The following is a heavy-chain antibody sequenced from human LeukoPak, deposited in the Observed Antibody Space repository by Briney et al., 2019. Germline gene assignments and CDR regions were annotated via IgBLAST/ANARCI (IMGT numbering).Heavy chain of an antibody. Sequence: SETLSLTCAVYGRSFSGYYWSWIRQPPGKGLEWIGEINQSGSTNYNPSLKSRVTISVDTSKNQFSLKLSSVTAADTAVYYCARHHSGSYYFGSEYYFDYWGQGTVVTVPS. CDR2: INQSGST. D-gene: IGHD3-10*01. CDR1: GRSFSGYY. CDR3: ARHHSGSYYFGSEYYFDY. J-gene: IGHJ4*02. V-gene: IGHV4-34*01.